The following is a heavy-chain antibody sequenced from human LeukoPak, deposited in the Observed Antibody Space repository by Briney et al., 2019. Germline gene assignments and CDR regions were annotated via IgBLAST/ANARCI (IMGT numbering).Heavy chain of an antibody. D-gene: IGHD3-3*02. CDR3: ARIMFGVGTFDI. J-gene: IGHJ3*02. V-gene: IGHV5-51*01. CDR2: IYPGDSDT. Sequence: GGYLKISFKGSGYSFNTYWIGWVRPMRGKGLEWIGIIYPGDSDTKYSPPFQGQVTISADKSITTAYLQWSSLKASDSAMYYCARIMFGVGTFDIWGQGTMVTVSS. CDR1: GYSFNTYW.